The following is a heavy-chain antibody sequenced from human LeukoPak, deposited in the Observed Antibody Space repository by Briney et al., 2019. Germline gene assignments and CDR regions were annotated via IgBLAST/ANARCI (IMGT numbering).Heavy chain of an antibody. Sequence: PSETLSLTCTVSGGSISTYYWSWIRQPPGKGLEWIGYIHSSGNINYNPSLNSRVAMSVDTSKNQVSLTLNSVTAADTAVYFCARVMHGGNLDYWGPGTLVTVSS. CDR3: ARVMHGGNLDY. J-gene: IGHJ4*02. CDR2: IHSSGNI. CDR1: GGSISTYY. D-gene: IGHD4-23*01. V-gene: IGHV4-59*01.